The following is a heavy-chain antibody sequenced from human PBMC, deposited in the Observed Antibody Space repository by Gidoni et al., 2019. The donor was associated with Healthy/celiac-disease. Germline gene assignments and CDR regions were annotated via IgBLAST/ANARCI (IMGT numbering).Heavy chain of an antibody. D-gene: IGHD3-16*01. CDR3: ARVFGSYFDY. CDR1: GFTFSSYA. Sequence: QVQLVESGGGVVQPGRSLRLSCAASGFTFSSYAMHWVRQAPGKGLEWVAVISYDGSNKYYADSVKGRFTISRDNSKNTLYLQMNSLRAEDTAVYYCARVFGSYFDYWGQGTLVTVSS. J-gene: IGHJ4*02. V-gene: IGHV3-30-3*01. CDR2: ISYDGSNK.